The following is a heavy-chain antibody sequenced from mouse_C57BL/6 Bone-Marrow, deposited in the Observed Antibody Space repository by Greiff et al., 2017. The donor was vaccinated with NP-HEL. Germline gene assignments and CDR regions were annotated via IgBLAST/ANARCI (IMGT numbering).Heavy chain of an antibody. CDR2: IWGDGNT. CDR3: ATPITTAPYVMDY. CDR1: GFSLTSFG. J-gene: IGHJ4*01. V-gene: IGHV2-3*01. D-gene: IGHD1-2*01. Sequence: QVQLKESGPGLVAPSQSLSITCTVSGFSLTSFGVSWVRQPPGKGLEWLGVIWGDGNTKYHSALISRLNISKDDSKSQVFLKLNSLQTDDTATYYCATPITTAPYVMDYWGQGTSVTVSS.